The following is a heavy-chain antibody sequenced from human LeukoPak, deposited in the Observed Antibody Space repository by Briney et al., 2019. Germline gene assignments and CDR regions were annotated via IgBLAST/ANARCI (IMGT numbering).Heavy chain of an antibody. CDR2: ISKDGSKT. Sequence: GRSLRLSCAASGFTFSDHVMHWVRQAPGMGLEWVAVISKDGSKTFYAGSVEGRFTFSRDNSENTLYLQMNYLKPEDTAAYYCAKDEGTIWNSKNDPFDIWGQGTMVTVSS. CDR1: GFTFSDHV. V-gene: IGHV3-30*17. CDR3: AKDEGTIWNSKNDPFDI. D-gene: IGHD1-7*01. J-gene: IGHJ3*02.